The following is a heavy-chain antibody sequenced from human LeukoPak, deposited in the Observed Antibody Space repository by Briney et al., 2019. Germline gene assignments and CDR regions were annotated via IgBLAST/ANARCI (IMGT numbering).Heavy chain of an antibody. D-gene: IGHD3-3*01. V-gene: IGHV3-64*02. CDR1: GFTFSNYA. J-gene: IGHJ6*02. CDR3: AKDLSKATYYDFWSGYRPLYGMDV. CDR2: ISSNGGST. Sequence: GGSLRLSCAASGFTFSNYAMHWVRQAPGEGLEYVSAISSNGGSTYYADSVKGRFTISRDNSKNTLFLQMGSLRVEDMAVYYCAKDLSKATYYDFWSGYRPLYGMDVWGQGTTVTVSS.